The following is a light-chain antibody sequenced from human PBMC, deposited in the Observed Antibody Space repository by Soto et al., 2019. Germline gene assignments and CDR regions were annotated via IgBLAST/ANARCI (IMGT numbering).Light chain of an antibody. Sequence: DIQMTQSPSSLSASVGDRVTITCRASQGISKSLAWYQQKPGKVPKLLISAALTLHSGVPSRFSGSGSGTDFTLTISSLQPEDVATYYCQNYHSAPYTFGPGTKVDVK. CDR3: QNYHSAPYT. CDR1: QGISKS. CDR2: AAL. J-gene: IGKJ3*01. V-gene: IGKV1-27*01.